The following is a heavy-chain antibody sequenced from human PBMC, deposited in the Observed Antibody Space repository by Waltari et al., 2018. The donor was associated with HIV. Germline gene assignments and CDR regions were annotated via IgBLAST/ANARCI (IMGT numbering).Heavy chain of an antibody. D-gene: IGHD3-10*01. J-gene: IGHJ5*02. CDR3: ARDHYGSGSYYNGVDWFDP. Sequence: QVQLQESGPGLVKPSETLSLTCTVSGGSISSYYWSWIRQPPGKGLEWIGYIYYSGSTNYNPSLKSRVTISVDTSKNQFSLKLSSVTAADTAVYYCARDHYGSGSYYNGVDWFDPWGQGTLVTVSS. CDR1: GGSISSYY. V-gene: IGHV4-59*01. CDR2: IYYSGST.